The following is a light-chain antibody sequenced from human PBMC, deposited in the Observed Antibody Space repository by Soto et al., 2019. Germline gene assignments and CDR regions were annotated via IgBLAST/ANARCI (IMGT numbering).Light chain of an antibody. CDR3: SSFASSNTWV. CDR2: EVT. V-gene: IGLV2-8*01. Sequence: QSVLTQPPSASGSPGQSVIISSTGTSSDVGAYNYVSWYQQHAGKAPKLVIYEVTKRPSGVPDRFSGSKSANTASLTVSGLQAEDEADYYCSSFASSNTWVFGGGTKLTVL. J-gene: IGLJ3*02. CDR1: SSDVGAYNY.